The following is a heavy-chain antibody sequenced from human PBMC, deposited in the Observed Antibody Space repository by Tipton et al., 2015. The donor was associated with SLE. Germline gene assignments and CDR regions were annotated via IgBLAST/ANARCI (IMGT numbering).Heavy chain of an antibody. CDR1: GGSISSYY. Sequence: TLSLTCTVSGGSISSYYWSWIRQPAGKGLEWIGRIYTSGSTNYNPSLKSRVTISVDTSKNQFSLKLSSVTAADTAVYYCARSDRGGYYYYYMDVWGKGTTVTVSS. CDR2: IYTSGST. CDR3: ARSDRGGYYYYYMDV. V-gene: IGHV4-4*07. D-gene: IGHD2-15*01. J-gene: IGHJ6*03.